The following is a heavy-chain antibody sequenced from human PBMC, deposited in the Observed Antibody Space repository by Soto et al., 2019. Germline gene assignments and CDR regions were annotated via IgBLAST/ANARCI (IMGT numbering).Heavy chain of an antibody. V-gene: IGHV3-7*01. D-gene: IGHD2-2*01. CDR3: AGGVYCSSTSCYGDAFDI. J-gene: IGHJ3*02. CDR2: IKQDGSEK. Sequence: EVQLVESGGGLVQPGGSLRLSCAASGFTFSSYWMSWVRQAPGKGLEWVANIKQDGSEKYYVDSVKGRFTISRDNAKNSLYLQMNSLRAEDTAVYYCAGGVYCSSTSCYGDAFDIWGQGTMVTVSS. CDR1: GFTFSSYW.